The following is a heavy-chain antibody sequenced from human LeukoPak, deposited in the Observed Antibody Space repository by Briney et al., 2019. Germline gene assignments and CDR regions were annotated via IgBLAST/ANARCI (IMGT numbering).Heavy chain of an antibody. D-gene: IGHD6-6*01. J-gene: IGHJ6*03. V-gene: IGHV3-23*01. CDR3: AKDLYSSSLYYYYYMDV. CDR1: GCPFSTYS. Sequence: GGSLRLSCAASGCPFSTYSMNWVRQAPGRELEWLAYIGGGGSAIYYADSVKGRFTISRDNSKNTLYLQMNSLRAEDTAVYYCAKDLYSSSLYYYYYMDVWGKGTTVTVSS. CDR2: IGGGGSAI.